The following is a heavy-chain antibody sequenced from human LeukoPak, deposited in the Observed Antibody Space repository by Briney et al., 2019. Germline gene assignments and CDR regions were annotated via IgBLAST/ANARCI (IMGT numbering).Heavy chain of an antibody. V-gene: IGHV4-59*03. D-gene: IGHD3-10*01. Sequence: PSETLSLTCTVSGGSISSYYWSWIRQPPGKGLEWIGYIYYSGSTNYNPSLKSRVTISVDTSKKQFSLNLKSVTAADTAVYYCVAALFRVNVVRGPTTFDYWGQGTLVTVSS. CDR2: IYYSGST. J-gene: IGHJ4*02. CDR1: GGSISSYY. CDR3: VAALFRVNVVRGPTTFDY.